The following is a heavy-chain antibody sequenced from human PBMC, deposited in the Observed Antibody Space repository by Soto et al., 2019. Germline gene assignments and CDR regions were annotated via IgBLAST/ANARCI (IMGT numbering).Heavy chain of an antibody. D-gene: IGHD2-2*01. J-gene: IGHJ6*03. V-gene: IGHV3-33*01. CDR3: ARHIVVVPAAMLSYNYYYYYMDV. Sequence: PGGSLRLSCAASGFTFSSYGMHWVRQAPGKGLEWVAVIWYDGSNKYYADSVKGRFTISRDNSKNTLYLQMNSLRAEDTAMYYCARHIVVVPAAMLSYNYYYYYMDVWGKGTTVTVSS. CDR1: GFTFSSYG. CDR2: IWYDGSNK.